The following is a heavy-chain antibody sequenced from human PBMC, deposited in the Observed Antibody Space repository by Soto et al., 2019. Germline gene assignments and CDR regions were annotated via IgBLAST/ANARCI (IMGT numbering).Heavy chain of an antibody. CDR3: ARLKSVAVYYYYGMDV. Sequence: GGSLRLSCAASGFPFSSYWMSWVRQAPGKGLEWVANIKQDGSEKYYVDSVKGRFTISRDNAKNSLYLQMNSLRAEDTAVYYCARLKSVAVYYYYGMDVWGQGTTVTVSS. CDR2: IKQDGSEK. CDR1: GFPFSSYW. J-gene: IGHJ6*02. V-gene: IGHV3-7*01. D-gene: IGHD6-19*01.